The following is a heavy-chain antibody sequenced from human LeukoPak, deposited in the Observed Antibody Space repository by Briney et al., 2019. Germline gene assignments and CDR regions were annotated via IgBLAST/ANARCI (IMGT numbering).Heavy chain of an antibody. CDR2: LSSSGTTI. Sequence: GGSLRLSCAASGFTFSDYYMSWIRQAPGKGLEWVSYLSSSGTTIYYADSVKGRFTISRDNAKNSLYLQVNSLRAEDTAVYYCARKSRGDYHFDYWGQGTLVTVSS. J-gene: IGHJ4*02. V-gene: IGHV3-11*01. CDR1: GFTFSDYY. CDR3: ARKSRGDYHFDY. D-gene: IGHD3-16*01.